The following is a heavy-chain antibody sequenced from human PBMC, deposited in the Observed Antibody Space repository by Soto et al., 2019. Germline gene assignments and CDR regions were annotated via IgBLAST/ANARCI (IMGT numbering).Heavy chain of an antibody. CDR3: GRKEVSGPIDY. CDR1: GFTFRSYG. Sequence: GGSLRLSCAASGFTFRSYGMSWVRQAPGKGLEYVSAISPTGGTTYYADSLKGRFTTSRDNSKSTLYLHMSSLRTEDTAVYYCGRKEVSGPIDYWGQGTLVT. CDR2: ISPTGGTT. J-gene: IGHJ4*02. V-gene: IGHV3-64D*06.